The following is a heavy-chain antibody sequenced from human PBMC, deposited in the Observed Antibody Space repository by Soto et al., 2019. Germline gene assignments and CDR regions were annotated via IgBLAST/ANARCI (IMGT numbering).Heavy chain of an antibody. CDR3: ARDRMGYYDSSGYPHYYGMDV. Sequence: SETLSLTCTVSGGSISSGGYYWSWIRQHPGKGLEWIGYIYYSGSTYYNPSLKSRVTISVDTSKNQFSLKLSSVTAADMAVYYCARDRMGYYDSSGYPHYYGMDVWGQGTTVTVSS. CDR2: IYYSGST. J-gene: IGHJ6*02. CDR1: GGSISSGGYY. D-gene: IGHD3-22*01. V-gene: IGHV4-31*03.